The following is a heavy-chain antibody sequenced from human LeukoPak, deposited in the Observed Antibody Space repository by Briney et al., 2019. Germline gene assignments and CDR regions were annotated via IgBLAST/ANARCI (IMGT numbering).Heavy chain of an antibody. J-gene: IGHJ6*02. V-gene: IGHV3-30*18. CDR3: AKVTTPTKYYSDLDV. D-gene: IGHD1-14*01. Sequence: GGSLRLSCASSGFTFSTYVMYWVRQAPGKGLEWAALISYDGSSKYYADSVKGRFTISRDNSKNTVYLQMDSLRAEDTAVYYCAKVTTPTKYYSDLDVWGQGATVTVSS. CDR1: GFTFSTYV. CDR2: ISYDGSSK.